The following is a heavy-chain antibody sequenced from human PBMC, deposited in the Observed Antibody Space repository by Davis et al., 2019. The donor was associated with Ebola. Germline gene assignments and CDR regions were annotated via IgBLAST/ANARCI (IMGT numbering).Heavy chain of an antibody. CDR1: GFSIRNNY. J-gene: IGHJ5*02. V-gene: IGHV3-53*01. Sequence: GESLKISCAASGFSIRNNYMIWVRQAPGKGLEWVSFIYSGGNAFYADSVKGRFAISRDNSKNTLHLQMNSLRAEDTAVYYCARGVVPAAHHNWFDPWGQGTLVTVSS. D-gene: IGHD2-2*01. CDR3: ARGVVPAAHHNWFDP. CDR2: IYSGGNA.